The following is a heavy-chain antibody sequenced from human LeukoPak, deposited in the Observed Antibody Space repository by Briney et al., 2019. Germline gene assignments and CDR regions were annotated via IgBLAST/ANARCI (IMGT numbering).Heavy chain of an antibody. J-gene: IGHJ4*02. Sequence: GGSLRLSCAASRFTFSSYAMSWVRQAPGKGLEWVSSISSSSSYIYYADSVKGRFTISRDNAKNSLYLQMNSLRAEDTAVYYCARGGSGPPFDYWGQGTLVTVSS. D-gene: IGHD5-12*01. CDR3: ARGGSGPPFDY. CDR2: ISSSSSYI. V-gene: IGHV3-21*01. CDR1: RFTFSSYA.